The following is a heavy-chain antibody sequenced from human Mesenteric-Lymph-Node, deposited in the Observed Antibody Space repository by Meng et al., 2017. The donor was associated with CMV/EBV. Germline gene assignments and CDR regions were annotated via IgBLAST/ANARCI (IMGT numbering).Heavy chain of an antibody. CDR3: ARDPKTSSWYHFDS. Sequence: SETLSLTCTVSGSSISSGYHWGWIRQPPGKGLEWIIYYSGSTNYNPSLKSRVTMSIDTSKNQLSLELRSVTAADTAVYYCARDPKTSSWYHFDSWGQGTLVTVSS. CDR1: GSSISSGYH. CDR2: YYSGST. V-gene: IGHV4-38-2*02. J-gene: IGHJ4*02. D-gene: IGHD6-13*01.